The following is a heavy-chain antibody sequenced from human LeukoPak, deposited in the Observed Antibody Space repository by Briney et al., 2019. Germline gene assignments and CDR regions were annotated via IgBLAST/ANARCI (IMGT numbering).Heavy chain of an antibody. D-gene: IGHD5-18*01. CDR1: GFTFGSYG. J-gene: IGHJ4*02. V-gene: IGHV3-30*18. CDR2: ISYDGSNK. Sequence: GGSLRLSCAASGFTFGSYGMHWVRQAPGKGLEWVAVISYDGSNKYYADSVKGRFTISRDNSKNTLYLQMNSLRAEDTAVYYCAKGIRGYSYGYVAVYWGQGTLVTVSS. CDR3: AKGIRGYSYGYVAVY.